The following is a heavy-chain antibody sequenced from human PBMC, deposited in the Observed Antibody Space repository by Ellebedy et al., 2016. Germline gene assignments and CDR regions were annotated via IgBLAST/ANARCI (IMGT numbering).Heavy chain of an antibody. Sequence: GESLKISCVASGFTVSSNYMSWVRQAPGKGLEWVSVIYSGGSTYYADSVKGRFTISRDNSKNTLYLQMNSLRAEDTAVYYCARVLYYDILTGLNTDWFDPWGQGTLVTVSS. J-gene: IGHJ5*02. CDR1: GFTVSSNY. V-gene: IGHV3-66*01. CDR3: ARVLYYDILTGLNTDWFDP. D-gene: IGHD3-9*01. CDR2: IYSGGST.